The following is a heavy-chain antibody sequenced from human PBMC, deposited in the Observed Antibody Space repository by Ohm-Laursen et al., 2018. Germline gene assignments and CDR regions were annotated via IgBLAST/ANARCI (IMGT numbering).Heavy chain of an antibody. Sequence: SETLSLTCTVSGGSISSDYWSWIRQPPGKGLERIGYINYSGSTNYNPSLKSRVTISVDTSKNQFSLKLSSVTAADTAVYYCATEGLPGAFDYWGQGTLVTVSS. V-gene: IGHV4-59*01. CDR1: GGSISSDY. CDR2: INYSGST. CDR3: ATEGLPGAFDY. D-gene: IGHD7-27*01. J-gene: IGHJ4*02.